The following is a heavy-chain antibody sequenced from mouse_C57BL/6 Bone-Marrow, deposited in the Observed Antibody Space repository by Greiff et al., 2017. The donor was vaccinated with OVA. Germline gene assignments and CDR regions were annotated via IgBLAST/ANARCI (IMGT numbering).Heavy chain of an antibody. CDR1: GYTFTSYW. V-gene: IGHV1-64*01. J-gene: IGHJ1*03. CDR2: IHPNSGST. D-gene: IGHD3-2*02. CDR3: AGRQIRLRRWYFDV. Sequence: VQLQQPGAELVKPGASVKLSCKASGYTFTSYWMHWVKQRPGQGLEWIGMIHPNSGSTNYNEKFKSKATLTVDKSSSTAYMQLSSLTSEDSAVYYCAGRQIRLRRWYFDVWGTGTTVTVSS.